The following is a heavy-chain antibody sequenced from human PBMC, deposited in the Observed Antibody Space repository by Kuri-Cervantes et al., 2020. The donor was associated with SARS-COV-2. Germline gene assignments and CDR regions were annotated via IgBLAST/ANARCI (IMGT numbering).Heavy chain of an antibody. V-gene: IGHV3-7*02. D-gene: IGHD5-18*01. Sequence: GESLKISCAVSGFTFRSYRMSWVRQAPGKGLEYVANINQDGSATYYVDSVKGRFTISRDNTESSLYLQMNSLRAEDTAVYYCVCDTNRVKVYWGQGTLVTVSS. CDR2: INQDGSAT. CDR1: GFTFRSYR. CDR3: VCDTNRVKVY. J-gene: IGHJ4*02.